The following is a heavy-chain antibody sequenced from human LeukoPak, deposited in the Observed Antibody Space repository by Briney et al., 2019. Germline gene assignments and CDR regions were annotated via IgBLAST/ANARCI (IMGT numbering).Heavy chain of an antibody. D-gene: IGHD1-14*01. J-gene: IGHJ4*02. Sequence: TGGSLTLSCAASGFTFSVHWMSWVRQAPGKGLEWVANINQGGSDKYYVDSVKGRFTISRDNANNLLYLQMNSLRGEDTAVYYCTRDRSRAEDGWGQGTLVTAAS. CDR3: TRDRSRAEDG. V-gene: IGHV3-7*01. CDR2: INQGGSDK. CDR1: GFTFSVHW.